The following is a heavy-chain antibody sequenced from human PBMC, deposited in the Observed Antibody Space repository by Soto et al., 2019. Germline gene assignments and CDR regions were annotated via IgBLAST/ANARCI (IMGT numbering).Heavy chain of an antibody. J-gene: IGHJ6*03. V-gene: IGHV3-30*18. CDR1: GFTFSSYG. Sequence: PGGSLRLSCAASGFTFSSYGMHWVRQAPGKGLEWVAVISYDGSNKYYADSVKGRFTISRDNSKNTLYLQMNSLRAEDTAVYYCAKTGVAGPRQYYYYMDVWGKGTTVTVSS. D-gene: IGHD6-19*01. CDR3: AKTGVAGPRQYYYYMDV. CDR2: ISYDGSNK.